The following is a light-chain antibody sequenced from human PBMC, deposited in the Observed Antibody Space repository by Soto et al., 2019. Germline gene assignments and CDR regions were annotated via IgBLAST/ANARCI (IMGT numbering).Light chain of an antibody. CDR3: QQYYSYLSLT. J-gene: IGKJ4*01. Sequence: IRMTQSPSSFSASTGDRVTITCRASQGISSYLALYQQKPGKAPKLLIYAASTLQSGVPSRFSGSGSGTDFTLTISCLQSEDFATYYCQQYYSYLSLTFGGGTKVDI. CDR1: QGISSY. CDR2: AAS. V-gene: IGKV1-8*01.